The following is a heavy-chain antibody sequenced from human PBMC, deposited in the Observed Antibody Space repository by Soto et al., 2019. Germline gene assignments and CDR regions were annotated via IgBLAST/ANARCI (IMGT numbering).Heavy chain of an antibody. CDR1: GFTFTRYS. V-gene: IGHV3-21*06. CDR2: ISSTTNYI. CDR3: ARESEDLTSNFDY. J-gene: IGHJ4*02. Sequence: PGGSLRLSCAASGFTFTRYSMNWVRQAPGKGLEWVSSISSTTNYIYYGDSMKGRFTISRDNAKNSLYPEMNSLRAEDTAVYYCARESEDLTSNFDYWGQGTLVTVS.